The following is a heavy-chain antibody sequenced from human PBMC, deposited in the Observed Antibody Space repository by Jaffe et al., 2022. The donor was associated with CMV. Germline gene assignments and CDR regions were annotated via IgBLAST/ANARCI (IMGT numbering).Heavy chain of an antibody. D-gene: IGHD2-15*01. CDR1: GFTFGDYA. J-gene: IGHJ4*02. CDR3: TRDRPDIVVVGYFDY. V-gene: IGHV3-49*05. Sequence: EVQLVESGGGLVKPGRSLRLSCTASGFTFGDYAMSWFRQAPGKGLEWVGFIRSKAYGGTTEYAASVKGRFTISRDDSKSIAYLQMNSLKTEDTAVYYCTRDRPDIVVVGYFDYWGQGTLVTVSS. CDR2: IRSKAYGGTT.